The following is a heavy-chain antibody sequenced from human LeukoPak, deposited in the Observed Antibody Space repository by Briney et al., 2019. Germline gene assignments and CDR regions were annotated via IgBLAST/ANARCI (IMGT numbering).Heavy chain of an antibody. CDR3: AREVRDLTWKYYFDY. V-gene: IGHV4-30-2*01. CDR2: IYHSGST. D-gene: IGHD1-1*01. J-gene: IGHJ4*02. CDR1: GGSISSGGYY. Sequence: SETLSLTCTVSGGSISSGGYYWSWIRQPPGKGLEWIGYIYHSGSTYYNPSLKSRVTISVDRSKNQFSLKLSSVTAADTAVYYCAREVRDLTWKYYFDYWGQGTLVTVSS.